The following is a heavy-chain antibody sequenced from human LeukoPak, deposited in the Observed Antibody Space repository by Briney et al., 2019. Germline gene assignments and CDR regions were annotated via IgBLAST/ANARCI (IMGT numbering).Heavy chain of an antibody. Sequence: GGSLRVSCAASGFTFSSYAMSWVRQAPGKGLEWVSVISGSGGNTYYADSVKGRFTISRDNSKSTLYLQMNSLRAEDTAIYYCAKDRRLPWDYFDSWGQGTLVTVSS. J-gene: IGHJ4*02. CDR2: ISGSGGNT. V-gene: IGHV3-23*01. CDR3: AKDRRLPWDYFDS. D-gene: IGHD5-12*01. CDR1: GFTFSSYA.